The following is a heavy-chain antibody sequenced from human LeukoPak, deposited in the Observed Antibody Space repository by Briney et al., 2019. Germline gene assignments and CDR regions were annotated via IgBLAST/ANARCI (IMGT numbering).Heavy chain of an antibody. J-gene: IGHJ4*02. CDR3: ARPGRTSSWYAYLDGFDY. CDR2: IYYSGST. CDR1: GGSISSSSYY. Sequence: SETLSLTCTVSGGSISSSSYYWGWIRQPPGKGLEWIGSIYYSGSTYYNPSLKSRVTISVDTSKNQFSLKLSSVTAADTAVYYCARPGRTSSWYAYLDGFDYWGQGTLVTVSS. V-gene: IGHV4-39*07. D-gene: IGHD6-13*01.